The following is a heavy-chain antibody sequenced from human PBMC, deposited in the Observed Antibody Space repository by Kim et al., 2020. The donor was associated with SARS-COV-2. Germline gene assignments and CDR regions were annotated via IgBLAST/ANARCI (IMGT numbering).Heavy chain of an antibody. D-gene: IGHD3-9*01. CDR2: IYYSGST. V-gene: IGHV4-59*01. CDR1: GGSISSYY. CDR3: ARTDDILTGLGP. J-gene: IGHJ5*02. Sequence: SETLSLTCTVSGGSISSYYWSWIRQPPGKGLEWIGYIYYSGSTNYNPSLKSRVTISVDTSKNQFSLKLSSVTAADTAVYYCARTDDILTGLGPWGQGTLVTVSS.